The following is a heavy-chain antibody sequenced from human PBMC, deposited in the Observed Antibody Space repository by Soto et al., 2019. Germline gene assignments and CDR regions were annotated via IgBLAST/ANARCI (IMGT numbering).Heavy chain of an antibody. J-gene: IGHJ4*02. CDR2: MSYDGNNQ. D-gene: IGHD3-16*02. CDR3: AKALGELSPESFDY. CDR1: GFTFSSYA. Sequence: GGSLRLSCAASGFTFSSYAMHWVRQAPGKGLEWVAIMSYDGNNQYYADSVKGRFTISRDNFKNTLHLQMNSLRAEDTAVYYCAKALGELSPESFDYWGQGILVTSPQ. V-gene: IGHV3-30*18.